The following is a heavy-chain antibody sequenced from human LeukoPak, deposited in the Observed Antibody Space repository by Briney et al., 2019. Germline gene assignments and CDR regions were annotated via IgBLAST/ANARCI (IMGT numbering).Heavy chain of an antibody. Sequence: SQTLSLTCTVSGGSISSGSYYWSWIWQPAGKGLEWIGRIYTSGSTNYNPSLKSRVTMSVDTSKNQFSLKLSSVTAADTAVYYCASTRITGSYYNPHDYWGQGTLVTVSS. J-gene: IGHJ4*02. V-gene: IGHV4-61*02. CDR3: ASTRITGSYYNPHDY. CDR1: GGSISSGSYY. CDR2: IYTSGST. D-gene: IGHD3-10*01.